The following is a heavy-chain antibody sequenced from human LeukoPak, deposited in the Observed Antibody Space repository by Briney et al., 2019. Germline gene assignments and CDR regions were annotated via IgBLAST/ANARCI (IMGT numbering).Heavy chain of an antibody. CDR2: INHSGST. Sequence: PSETLSFTCAVYGGSFSGYYWSWIRQPPGKGLEWIGEINHSGSTNYNPSLKSRVTISVDTSKNQFSLKLSSVTAADTAVYYCARGSTYYDFWSGSLAGGFDYWGQGTLVTVSS. D-gene: IGHD3-3*01. CDR3: ARGSTYYDFWSGSLAGGFDY. J-gene: IGHJ4*02. CDR1: GGSFSGYY. V-gene: IGHV4-34*01.